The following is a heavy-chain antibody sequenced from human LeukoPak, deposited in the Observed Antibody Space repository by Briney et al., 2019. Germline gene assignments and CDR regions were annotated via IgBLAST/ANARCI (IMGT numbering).Heavy chain of an antibody. J-gene: IGHJ4*02. CDR3: TQQQQWFSPLTN. CDR1: GFSLSTSGVG. V-gene: IGHV2-5*01. CDR2: IYWNDDK. D-gene: IGHD5-18*01. Sequence: KESGPTLVKPTQTLTLTCTFSGFSLSTSGVGVGWIRQPPGKALEWLAIIYWNDDKRYSPSLKSRLTVTKDTSKNQVVLTMTNMDPVDTATYYCTQQQQWFSPLTNWGQGTLVTVSS.